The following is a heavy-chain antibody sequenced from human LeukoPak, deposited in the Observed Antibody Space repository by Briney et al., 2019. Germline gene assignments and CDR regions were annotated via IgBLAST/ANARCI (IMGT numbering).Heavy chain of an antibody. Sequence: GGSLRLSCAASGFNLSNYNMNWVRQVPGKGLEWVSSISVTTTFLYYADSVKGRFTISRDNAKNSLYLQMNTLRVDDTAVYYCARDLPGELGRGVFDIWGQGTMVTVS. CDR3: ARDLPGELGRGVFDI. CDR2: ISVTTTFL. D-gene: IGHD1-1*01. V-gene: IGHV3-21*01. CDR1: GFNLSNYN. J-gene: IGHJ3*02.